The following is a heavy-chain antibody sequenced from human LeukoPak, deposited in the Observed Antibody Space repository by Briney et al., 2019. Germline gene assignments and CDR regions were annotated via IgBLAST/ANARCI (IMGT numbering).Heavy chain of an antibody. CDR2: INHSGST. D-gene: IGHD6-19*01. CDR1: GGSFSGYY. CDR3: ARGYSQWLVVSPYYMDV. Sequence: AETLSLTCAVYGGSFSGYYWSWIRQPPGKGLEWIGEINHSGSTNYNPSLKSRVTISVDTSKNQFSLKLSSVTAADTPVYYCARGYSQWLVVSPYYMDVWGKGTTVTVSS. V-gene: IGHV4-34*01. J-gene: IGHJ6*03.